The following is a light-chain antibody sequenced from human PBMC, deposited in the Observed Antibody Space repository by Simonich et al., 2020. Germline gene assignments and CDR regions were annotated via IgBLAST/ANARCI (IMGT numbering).Light chain of an antibody. CDR3: CSYAGSYTLV. CDR1: SSDVGGYNY. J-gene: IGLJ3*02. CDR2: VVS. Sequence: QSALTQPRSVSGSPGQSVTISCTGTSSDVGGYNYVSWYKKHPGKAPKLMIYVVSKRPSGVPDRFSGSKSGNTASLTISGLQAEDEADYYCCSYAGSYTLVFGGGTKLTVL. V-gene: IGLV2-11*01.